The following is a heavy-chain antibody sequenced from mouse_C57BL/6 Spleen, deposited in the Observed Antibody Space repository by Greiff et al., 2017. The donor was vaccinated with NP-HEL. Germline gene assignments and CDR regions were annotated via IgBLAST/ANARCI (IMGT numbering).Heavy chain of an antibody. CDR3: AREGLNYYAMDY. Sequence: EVQLQQSGPGMVKPSQSLSLTCTVTGYSITSGYDWHWIRHFPGNKLEWMGYISYSGSTNYNPSLKSRISITHDTSKNHFFLKLNSVTTEDTATYYCAREGLNYYAMDYWGQGTSVTVSS. J-gene: IGHJ4*01. CDR2: ISYSGST. CDR1: GYSITSGYD. D-gene: IGHD3-1*01. V-gene: IGHV3-1*01.